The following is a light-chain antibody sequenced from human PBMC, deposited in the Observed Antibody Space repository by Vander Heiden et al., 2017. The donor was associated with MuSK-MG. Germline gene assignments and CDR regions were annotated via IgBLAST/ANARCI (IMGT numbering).Light chain of an antibody. CDR2: DVS. CDR3: SSYTSSSTLVV. J-gene: IGLJ2*01. Sequence: QSALTQPASVSGSPGRSITISCTGTSSDVGGYNYVSWYQQHPGKAPKLMIYDVSNRPSGVSNRFSGSKSGNTASLTISGLQAEDEADYYCSSYTSSSTLVVFGGGTKLTVL. V-gene: IGLV2-14*01. CDR1: SSDVGGYNY.